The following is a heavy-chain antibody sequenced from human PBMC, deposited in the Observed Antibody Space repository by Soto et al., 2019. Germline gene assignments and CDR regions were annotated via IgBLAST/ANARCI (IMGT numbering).Heavy chain of an antibody. CDR3: ARIQDYVWGSYPYDF. J-gene: IGHJ4*02. CDR1: GFSLNDARVG. V-gene: IGHV2-26*01. D-gene: IGHD3-16*02. CDR2: IFSNGEK. Sequence: SGPTLVNPTETLTLTCTVSGFSLNDARVGVSWIRQPPGRALEWLAHIFSNGEKSYSTSLYNRLTISKDTSKSQVVLTMTNMGPVDTATYFCARIQDYVWGSYPYDFWGPGTEVTVSS.